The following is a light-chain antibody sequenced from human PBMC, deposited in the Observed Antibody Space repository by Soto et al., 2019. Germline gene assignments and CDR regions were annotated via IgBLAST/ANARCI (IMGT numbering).Light chain of an antibody. CDR3: QQYGSSGT. Sequence: EIVLTQSPGTLSLCPGERATLSCRPSQSVSNNYLAWYQQKPGQAPRLLIYGASNRATGIPDRFRGSGSGTDFTLTISRLEPEDFAVYYCQQYGSSGTFGQGTKVDIK. V-gene: IGKV3-20*01. J-gene: IGKJ1*01. CDR1: QSVSNNY. CDR2: GAS.